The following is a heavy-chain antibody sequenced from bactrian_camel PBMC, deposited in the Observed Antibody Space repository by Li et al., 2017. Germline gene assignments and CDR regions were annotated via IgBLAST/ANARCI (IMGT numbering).Heavy chain of an antibody. J-gene: IGHJ4*01. Sequence: QLVESGGGLVQPGGSLRLSCAASGFTFSGYWLSRVRQAPGKGLEWTSTIVGSGTITYHGDTVKGRFTISRDNAKNTVYLQMNSLKPEDTAVYYRARLDCGGAYCYADYWGQGTHVTVS. CDR2: IVGSGTIT. CDR1: GFTFSGYW. V-gene: IGHV3S25*01. D-gene: IGHD2*01. CDR3: ARLDCGGAYCYADY.